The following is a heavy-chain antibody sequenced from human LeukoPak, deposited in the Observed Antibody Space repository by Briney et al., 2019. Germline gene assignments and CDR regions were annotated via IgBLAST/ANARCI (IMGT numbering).Heavy chain of an antibody. Sequence: GGSLRLSCAVSGLTFSRYAMSWVRQAPVKGLEWVSAISESGSGTYYADSVKGRFTISRDNSKDTLSLQMNSLRDEDTAVYYCARRGGSQLGFDYWGQGTLVTVSS. CDR1: GLTFSRYA. CDR3: ARRGGSQLGFDY. D-gene: IGHD5-24*01. V-gene: IGHV3-23*01. CDR2: ISESGSGT. J-gene: IGHJ4*02.